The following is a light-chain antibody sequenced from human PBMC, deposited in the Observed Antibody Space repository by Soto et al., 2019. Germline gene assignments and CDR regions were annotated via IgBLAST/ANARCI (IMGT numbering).Light chain of an antibody. J-gene: IGKJ1*01. CDR2: GAS. CDR1: QDISSN. CDR3: QQYDNWPRT. Sequence: EIVMTQSPTTLSVSPGERGTLSCRASQDISSNLAWYQQKPGQTPRLLIHGASTRATGIPARFSGSGSGTRFTLTIASLQSEDFAVYYCQQYDNWPRTCGQGTKVDIK. V-gene: IGKV3-15*01.